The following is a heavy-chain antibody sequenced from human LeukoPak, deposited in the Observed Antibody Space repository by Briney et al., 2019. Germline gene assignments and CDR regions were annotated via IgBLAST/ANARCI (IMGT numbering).Heavy chain of an antibody. CDR3: ARKSGYSYGFDY. D-gene: IGHD5-18*01. CDR1: GGSVSSGSYY. J-gene: IGHJ4*02. V-gene: IGHV4-61*01. Sequence: SETLSLTCTVSGGSVSSGSYYWSWIRQPPGKGLEWIGYIYYSGSTNYNPSLKSRVTISVDTSKNQFSLKLSSVTAADTAVYYCARKSGYSYGFDYWGQGTLVTVSS. CDR2: IYYSGST.